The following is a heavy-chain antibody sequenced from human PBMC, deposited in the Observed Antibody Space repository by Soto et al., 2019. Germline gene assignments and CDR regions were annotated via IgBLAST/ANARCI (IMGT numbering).Heavy chain of an antibody. CDR2: ISYDGSNK. CDR1: GFTFSSYG. CDR3: AKAVSCSGGSCYYGDYAPALDY. J-gene: IGHJ4*02. D-gene: IGHD2-15*01. Sequence: GGSLRLSCAASGFTFSSYGMHWVRQAPGKGLEWVAVISYDGSNKYYADSVKGRFTISRDNSKNTLYLQMNSLRAEDTAVYYCAKAVSCSGGSCYYGDYAPALDYWGQGTLVTVSS. V-gene: IGHV3-30*18.